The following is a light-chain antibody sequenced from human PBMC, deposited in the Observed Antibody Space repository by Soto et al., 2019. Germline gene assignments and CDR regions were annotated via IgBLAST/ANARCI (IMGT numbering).Light chain of an antibody. CDR2: EVT. Sequence: QSALAQPASVSGSPGQSITLSCTGTSSDVGGYNYVSWYQQHPGKAPKLMIYEVTNRPSGVSNRFSGSKSGNTASLIISGLQAEDEADYYCTSYTSSNTLVIGGGTKVTVL. V-gene: IGLV2-14*01. J-gene: IGLJ2*01. CDR3: TSYTSSNTLV. CDR1: SSDVGGYNY.